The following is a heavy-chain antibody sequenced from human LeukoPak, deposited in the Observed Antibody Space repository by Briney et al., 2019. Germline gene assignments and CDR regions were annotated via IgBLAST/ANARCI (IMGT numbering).Heavy chain of an antibody. CDR1: GFTFSSYA. V-gene: IGHV3-23*01. CDR3: ALTNQYIAAAGTGDY. D-gene: IGHD6-13*01. CDR2: ISGSGGST. Sequence: GGCMTLSCPASGFTFSSYAMSWVRQAPGKGLEWVSAISGSGGSTYYADSVKSRFTISRYNSKNTLYLQMNSLRAEDTAVYYCALTNQYIAAAGTGDYWGQGTLVTVSS. J-gene: IGHJ4*02.